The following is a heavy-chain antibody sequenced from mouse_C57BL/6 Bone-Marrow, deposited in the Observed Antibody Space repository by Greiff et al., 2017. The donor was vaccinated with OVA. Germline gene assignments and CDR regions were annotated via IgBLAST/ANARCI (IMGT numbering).Heavy chain of an antibody. J-gene: IGHJ3*01. CDR3: ASPRWFAY. Sequence: DVHLVESGGGLVKPGGSLKLSCAASGFTISDYGMHWVRQAPEKGLEWVAYISSGSSTIYYADTVKGRFTISRDNAKNTLFLQMTSLRSEDTAMYYCASPRWFAYWGQGTLVTVSA. CDR1: GFTISDYG. CDR2: ISSGSSTI. V-gene: IGHV5-17*01.